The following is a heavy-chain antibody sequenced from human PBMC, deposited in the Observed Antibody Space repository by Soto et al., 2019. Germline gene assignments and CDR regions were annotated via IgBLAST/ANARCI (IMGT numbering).Heavy chain of an antibody. Sequence: SETLSLTCAVSGYFISSGYYWGWIRQPPGKGLEWIGSMFHSGSTHYNPSLKSRVTISVDTSKNHFSLRLSSVTAADTAVYYCARGNIVVVPTVGWFDPWGQGTPAPVSS. CDR1: GYFISSGYY. CDR2: MFHSGST. J-gene: IGHJ5*02. V-gene: IGHV4-38-2*01. D-gene: IGHD2-2*01. CDR3: ARGNIVVVPTVGWFDP.